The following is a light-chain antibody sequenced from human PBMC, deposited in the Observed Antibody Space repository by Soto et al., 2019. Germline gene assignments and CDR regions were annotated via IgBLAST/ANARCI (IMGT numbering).Light chain of an antibody. CDR3: AAYTTSSTLV. CDR2: DVS. V-gene: IGLV2-14*03. CDR1: SGDVGAFDY. Sequence: QSALTQPASVSGSPGQSITISCAGTSGDVGAFDYVSWYQHHPGKVPKLMIYDVSDRPSGVSTRFSGSKSANMASPTISGLQADDEADYYCAAYTTSSTLVFGGGTKLTVL. J-gene: IGLJ3*02.